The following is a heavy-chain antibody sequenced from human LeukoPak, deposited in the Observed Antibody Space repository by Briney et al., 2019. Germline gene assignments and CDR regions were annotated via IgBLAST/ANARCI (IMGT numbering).Heavy chain of an antibody. D-gene: IGHD4-23*01. CDR3: ARLRWRYFDY. Sequence: PSETLSLTCTVSGGSISSSSYYWGWIRQPPGKGLEWIGSIYCSGSTYYNPSLKSRVTISVDTSKNQFSLKLSSVTAADTAVYYCARLRWRYFDYWGQGTLVTVSS. CDR2: IYCSGST. CDR1: GGSISSSSYY. V-gene: IGHV4-39*01. J-gene: IGHJ4*02.